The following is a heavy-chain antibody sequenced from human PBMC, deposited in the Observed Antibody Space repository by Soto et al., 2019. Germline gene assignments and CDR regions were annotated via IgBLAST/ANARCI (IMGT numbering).Heavy chain of an antibody. J-gene: IGHJ5*02. D-gene: IGHD3-22*01. CDR2: ISGSGGST. Sequence: EVQLLESGGGLVQPGGSLRLSCAASGFTFSSYAMSWVRQAPGKGLEWVSAISGSGGSTYYADSVKGRFTISRDNSKNTLYLQMNSLRAEDTAVYYCAKDPFMIVVVPNWFDPWGQGTLVTVSS. V-gene: IGHV3-23*01. CDR3: AKDPFMIVVVPNWFDP. CDR1: GFTFSSYA.